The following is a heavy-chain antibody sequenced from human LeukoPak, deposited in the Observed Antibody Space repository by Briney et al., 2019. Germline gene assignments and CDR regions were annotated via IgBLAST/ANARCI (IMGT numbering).Heavy chain of an antibody. V-gene: IGHV3-30-3*01. CDR2: ISYDGSNK. Sequence: GGSLRLSCAASGFTFSSYAMHWVRQAPGKGLEWVAVISYDGSNKYYADSVKGRFTISRDNSKNTLYLQMNSLRAEDTAVYYCARDPHFTPLYYFDYWGQGTLVTVSS. D-gene: IGHD2-15*01. J-gene: IGHJ4*02. CDR3: ARDPHFTPLYYFDY. CDR1: GFTFSSYA.